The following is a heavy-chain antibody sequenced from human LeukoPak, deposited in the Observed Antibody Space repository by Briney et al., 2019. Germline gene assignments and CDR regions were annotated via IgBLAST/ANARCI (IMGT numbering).Heavy chain of an antibody. CDR1: GFTFSSYG. J-gene: IGHJ4*02. CDR2: ICYDGSNK. CDR3: ARGLLRYSGYDYGFDN. Sequence: GRSLRLSCAASGFTFSSYGMHWVRQAPGKGLEWVAVICYDGSNKYYADTVQGRFTITRDKSKSTLYLQMNSLRAEDTAVYYCARGLLRYSGYDYGFDNWGQGTLVTVSS. D-gene: IGHD5-12*01. V-gene: IGHV3-33*01.